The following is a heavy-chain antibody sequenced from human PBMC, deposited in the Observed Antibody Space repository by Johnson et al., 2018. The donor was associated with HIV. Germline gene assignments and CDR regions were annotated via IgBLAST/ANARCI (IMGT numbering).Heavy chain of an antibody. V-gene: IGHV3-49*04. CDR3: TINSSCCYGGDDDI. CDR2: IRSKAYGGTT. Sequence: VQLVESGGGLVQPGRSLRLSCTASGFTFGDYAMSWVRQAPGKGLEWVGFIRSKAYGGTTEYAASVKGRFTISRDDSKSIAYLRMNSLKTEDTAVYYCTINSSCCYGGDDDIWAQATMVTVSS. D-gene: IGHD6-19*01. CDR1: GFTFGDYA. J-gene: IGHJ3*02.